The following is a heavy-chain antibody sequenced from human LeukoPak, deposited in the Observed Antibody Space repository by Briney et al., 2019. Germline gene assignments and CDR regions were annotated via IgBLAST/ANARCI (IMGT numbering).Heavy chain of an antibody. CDR1: GFTFDNYA. CDR2: KWHDATKT. D-gene: IGHD3-3*01. CDR3: ARTMFDFWSARYPLSFNY. V-gene: IGHV3-30*04. Sequence: PGGSLRLSCAGSGFTFDNYAMHWVRQAPGKGLEWVAVKWHDATKTYYVDSVKGRFTISRDNSKNTLYLQMTRLRAEDTAVYYCARTMFDFWSARYPLSFNYWGQGTPVTVSS. J-gene: IGHJ4*02.